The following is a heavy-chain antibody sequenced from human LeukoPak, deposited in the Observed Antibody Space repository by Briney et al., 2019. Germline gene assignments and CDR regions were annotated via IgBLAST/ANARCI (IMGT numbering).Heavy chain of an antibody. D-gene: IGHD1-7*01. J-gene: IGHJ4*02. CDR3: ARDELPASFDY. V-gene: IGHV4-59*12. CDR2: IYYSGST. CDR1: GGSISSYY. Sequence: SETLSLTCTVSGGSISSYYWSWIRQPPGKGLEWIGYIYYSGSTNYNPSLKSRVTISVDTSKNQFSLKLSSVTAADTAVYYCARDELPASFDYWGQGTLVTVSS.